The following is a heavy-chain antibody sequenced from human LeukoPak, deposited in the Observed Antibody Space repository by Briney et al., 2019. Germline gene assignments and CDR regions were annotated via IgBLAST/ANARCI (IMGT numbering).Heavy chain of an antibody. V-gene: IGHV1-2*02. CDR3: AKDQYCSNGSCYSGNWFDP. CDR2: INPNSGGT. Sequence: ASVKVSCKASGYTFIGYFIHWVRQAPGQGLEWVGWINPNSGGTNYAQKFQGRVTTTRDTSINTAYMELSRLRSDDTAVYYCAKDQYCSNGSCYSGNWFDPWGQGTPVTVSS. D-gene: IGHD2-15*01. J-gene: IGHJ5*02. CDR1: GYTFIGYF.